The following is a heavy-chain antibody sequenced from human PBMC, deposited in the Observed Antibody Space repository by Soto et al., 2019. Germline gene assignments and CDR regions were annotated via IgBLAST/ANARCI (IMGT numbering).Heavy chain of an antibody. Sequence: HPGGSLRLSCAASGFTFSSYAMSWVRQAPGKGLEWVSAISGSGGSTYYADSVKGRFTISRDNSKNTLYLQMNSLRAEDTAVYYCAKKYYDSLTGYSKYWGQGTLGTVSS. D-gene: IGHD3-9*01. V-gene: IGHV3-23*01. CDR2: ISGSGGST. CDR3: AKKYYDSLTGYSKY. J-gene: IGHJ4*02. CDR1: GFTFSSYA.